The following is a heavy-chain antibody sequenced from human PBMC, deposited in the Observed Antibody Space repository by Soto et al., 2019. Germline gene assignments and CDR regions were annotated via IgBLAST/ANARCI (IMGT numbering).Heavy chain of an antibody. V-gene: IGHV3-23*01. Sequence: GGSLRLSCAASGFTFSSYAMSWVRQAPGKGLEWVSAISGSGGSTYYADSVKGRFTISRDNSKNTLYLQMNSLRAEDTAVYYCAKGPWGGYRPYYFDYWGQGTLVSVSS. CDR2: ISGSGGST. CDR3: AKGPWGGYRPYYFDY. CDR1: GFTFSSYA. J-gene: IGHJ4*02. D-gene: IGHD3-16*02.